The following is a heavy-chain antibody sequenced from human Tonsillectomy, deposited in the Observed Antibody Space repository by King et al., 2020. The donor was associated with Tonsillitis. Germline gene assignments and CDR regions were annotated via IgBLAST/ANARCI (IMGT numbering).Heavy chain of an antibody. CDR1: GFTFSNAW. V-gene: IGHV3-15*01. Sequence: VQLVQSGGGLVKPGGSLRLFCAASGFTFSNAWMSWVRQAPGKGLEWVGRITSTTDGGPTDYAAPVKGRFTISRDDSKNTLYLQMNSLKTEDTAVYYCTTWYYFDYWGQGTLVTVSS. CDR2: ITSTTDGGPT. CDR3: TTWYYFDY. J-gene: IGHJ4*02.